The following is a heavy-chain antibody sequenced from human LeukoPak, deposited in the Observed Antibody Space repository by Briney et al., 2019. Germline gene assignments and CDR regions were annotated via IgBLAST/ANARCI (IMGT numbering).Heavy chain of an antibody. D-gene: IGHD6-13*01. Sequence: GGSLRLSCVASGFTFSSYAMHWVRQAPGKGLEYVSAISGSGGSTYYADSVKGRFTISRNNSKNTLYLQMNSLRAEDTAVYYCAKGDGIAAAGIFQHWGQGTLVTVSS. CDR1: GFTFSSYA. CDR2: ISGSGGST. V-gene: IGHV3-23*01. J-gene: IGHJ1*01. CDR3: AKGDGIAAAGIFQH.